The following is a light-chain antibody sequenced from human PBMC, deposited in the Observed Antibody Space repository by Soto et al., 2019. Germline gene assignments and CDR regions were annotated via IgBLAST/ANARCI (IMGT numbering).Light chain of an antibody. CDR2: DVS. CDR1: SSDVGGYNY. CDR3: CSYAGGNTLWV. V-gene: IGLV2-11*01. J-gene: IGLJ3*02. Sequence: QSALTQPRSVSGSPGQSVTISCTGTSSDVGGYNYVSWYQQHPGKAPKLMIYDVSKRPSGVPDRFSGSKSGNTASLTISGLQAEDEADYYCCSYAGGNTLWVFGGGTQLTVL.